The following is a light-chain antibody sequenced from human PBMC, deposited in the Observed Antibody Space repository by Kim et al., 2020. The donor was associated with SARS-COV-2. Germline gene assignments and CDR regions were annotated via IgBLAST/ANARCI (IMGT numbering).Light chain of an antibody. CDR3: MQRIQSLS. V-gene: IGKV2D-29*01. CDR2: EGS. CDR1: QSLLHSSGRTH. Sequence: DIVMTQTPLSLSVAPGQPASISCKSSQSLLHSSGRTHLYWYLQKPGQPPHLLIYEGSNRFSGVPDRFSGSGSGTDFTLKISRVEAEDVGVYYCMQRIQSLSFGGGTKVEIK. J-gene: IGKJ4*01.